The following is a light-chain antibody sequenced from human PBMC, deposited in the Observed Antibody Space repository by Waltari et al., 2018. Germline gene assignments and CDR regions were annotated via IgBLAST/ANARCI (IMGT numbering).Light chain of an antibody. Sequence: ALTQPRSVSGSPGQSVTISCTGTTSDVGGYNYVSWYQLHPGKAPKPMIFDVTQRPSGVPDRFSGSKSANTASLTISGLQAEDEADYYCCSFAGTYTWVFGGGTKVTVL. J-gene: IGLJ3*02. V-gene: IGLV2-11*01. CDR3: CSFAGTYTWV. CDR2: DVT. CDR1: TSDVGGYNY.